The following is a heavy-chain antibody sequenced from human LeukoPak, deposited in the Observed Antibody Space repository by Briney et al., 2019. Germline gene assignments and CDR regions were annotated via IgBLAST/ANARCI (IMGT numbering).Heavy chain of an antibody. D-gene: IGHD3-9*01. J-gene: IGHJ4*02. V-gene: IGHV3-23*01. Sequence: PGGSLRLSCAASGFTVSSNYMSWVRQAPGKGLEWVSAISGSGGSTYYADSVKGRFTISRDNSKNTLYLQMNSLRAEDTAVYYCAKLTGYYDILTGYYKEPFDYWGQGTLVTVSS. CDR2: ISGSGGST. CDR3: AKLTGYYDILTGYYKEPFDY. CDR1: GFTVSSNY.